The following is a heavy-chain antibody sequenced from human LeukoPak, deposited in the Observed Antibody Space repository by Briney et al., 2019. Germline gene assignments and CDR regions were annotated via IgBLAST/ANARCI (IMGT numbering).Heavy chain of an antibody. CDR2: TYYRSKWYN. CDR3: ASSGSYRFDY. J-gene: IGHJ4*02. V-gene: IGHV6-1*01. D-gene: IGHD1-26*01. CDR1: GDSVSSNSAA. Sequence: SQTLSLTCAISGDSVSSNSAAWNWIRQSPSRGLEWLGRTYYRSKWYNDYAVSVKSRVAINPDTAKNQITLQLNSVTPEDTAVYYCASSGSYRFDYWGQGTLVTVSS.